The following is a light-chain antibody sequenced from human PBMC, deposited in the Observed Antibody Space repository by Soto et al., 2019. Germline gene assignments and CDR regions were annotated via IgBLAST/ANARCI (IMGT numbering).Light chain of an antibody. J-gene: IGLJ3*02. CDR1: SGSIASNY. CDR3: QSYDSSNPWV. CDR2: ENK. Sequence: NFMLTQPHSVSESPGTTVTISCTRSSGSIASNYVQWYQQRPGSAPTTMIYENKQRPSGVPDRFSGSIDSPSNSASLTISGLKTEDEADYYCQSYDSSNPWVFGGGTKLTVL. V-gene: IGLV6-57*03.